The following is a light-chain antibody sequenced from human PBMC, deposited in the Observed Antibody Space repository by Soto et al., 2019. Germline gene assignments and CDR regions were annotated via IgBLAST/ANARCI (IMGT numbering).Light chain of an antibody. J-gene: IGKJ1*01. Sequence: DIVMTQSPDSLAVSLGERATINCKSSQSVLYSPNNKNYLAWYQQKPGQPPKLLIYWASTRESGVPDRFSGSGSGTDFTLTISNLQAEDVAFYYCQQYHSAPQSFGQGTKVEIK. V-gene: IGKV4-1*01. CDR2: WAS. CDR1: QSVLYSPNNKNY. CDR3: QQYHSAPQS.